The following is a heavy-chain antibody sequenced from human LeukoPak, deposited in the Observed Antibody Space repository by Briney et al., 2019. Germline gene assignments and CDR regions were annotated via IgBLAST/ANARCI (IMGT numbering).Heavy chain of an antibody. V-gene: IGHV4-34*01. J-gene: IGHJ5*02. Sequence: PSETLSLTCAVYGGSFSGYYWSWIRQPPGKGLEWIGEINHSGSTNYNPSLKSRVTISVDTSKNQFSLKLSSVTAADTAVYYCARGLRTPYIVVVVAAPFDPWGQGTLVTVSP. D-gene: IGHD2-15*01. CDR3: ARGLRTPYIVVVVAAPFDP. CDR2: INHSGST. CDR1: GGSFSGYY.